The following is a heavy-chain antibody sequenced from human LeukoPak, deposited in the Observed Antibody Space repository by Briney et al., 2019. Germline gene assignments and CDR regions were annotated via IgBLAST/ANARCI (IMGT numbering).Heavy chain of an antibody. CDR3: ARGSVGATSPCFDP. Sequence: GGSLRLSCAASGFTFSSYSMNWVRQAPGKGLEGVSYISSSSSTIYYADSVKGRFTISRDNAKNSLYLQTNSLSAEDTAVYYCARGSVGATSPCFDPWGQGTLVTVSS. CDR2: ISSSSSTI. D-gene: IGHD1-26*01. J-gene: IGHJ5*02. CDR1: GFTFSSYS. V-gene: IGHV3-48*04.